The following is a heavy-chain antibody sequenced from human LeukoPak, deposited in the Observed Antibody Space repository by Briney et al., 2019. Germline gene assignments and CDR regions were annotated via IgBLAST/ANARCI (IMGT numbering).Heavy chain of an antibody. CDR1: GGSFSGYY. CDR2: IYYSGST. V-gene: IGHV4-59*01. D-gene: IGHD3/OR15-3a*01. J-gene: IGHJ6*02. CDR3: ARTWTQAAYGMDV. Sequence: PSETLSLTCAVYGGSFSGYYWSWIRQPPGKGLEWIGYIYYSGSTNYNPSLKSRVTISVDTSKNQFSLKLSSVTAADTAVYYCARTWTQAAYGMDVWGQGTTVTVSS.